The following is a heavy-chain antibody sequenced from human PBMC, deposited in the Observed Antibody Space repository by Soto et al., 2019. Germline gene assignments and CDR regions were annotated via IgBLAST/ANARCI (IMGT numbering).Heavy chain of an antibody. CDR2: IYYSGST. Sequence: QVQLQESGPGLVKPSPTLSLTCTVSGGSISSGDYYWSWIRQPPGKGLEWIGYIYYSGSTYYNPSLKSRVTISVDTSTNQFSLKLSSVNAADTAVYYCARGPLRCYYSSGYCGDYWGQGTLVTVSS. J-gene: IGHJ4*02. D-gene: IGHD3-22*01. CDR1: GGSISSGDYY. CDR3: ARGPLRCYYSSGYCGDY. V-gene: IGHV4-30-4*01.